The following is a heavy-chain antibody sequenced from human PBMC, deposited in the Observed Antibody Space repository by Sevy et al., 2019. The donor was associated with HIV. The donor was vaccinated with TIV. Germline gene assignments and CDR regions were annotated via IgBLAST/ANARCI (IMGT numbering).Heavy chain of an antibody. CDR3: ARDLGGVGDEYYFDY. Sequence: GGSLRLSCAASGFTFSSYSMNWVRQAPGKGLEWISYISSSSSTIYYADSVKGRFTISRDNAKNSLYLQMNSLRDEDAAVSSCARDLGGVGDEYYFDYWGQGTLVTVSS. V-gene: IGHV3-48*02. D-gene: IGHD3-16*01. CDR2: ISSSSSTI. J-gene: IGHJ4*02. CDR1: GFTFSSYS.